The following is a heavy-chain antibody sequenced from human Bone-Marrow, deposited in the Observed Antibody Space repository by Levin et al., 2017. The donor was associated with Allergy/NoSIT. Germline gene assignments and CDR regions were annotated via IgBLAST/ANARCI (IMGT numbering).Heavy chain of an antibody. CDR3: AKLGAAVVTARDH. D-gene: IGHD2-21*02. V-gene: IGHV3-23*01. J-gene: IGHJ4*02. CDR1: GFPFSSSA. CDR2: ISRTGGNT. Sequence: GGSLRLSCGVSGFPFSSSAMSWVRLPPGKGLEWVSSISRTGGNTYYADSVKGRFTISKDNSLNTLFLQMDRLRADDTAIYYCAKLGAAVVTARDHWGQGALVTVSS.